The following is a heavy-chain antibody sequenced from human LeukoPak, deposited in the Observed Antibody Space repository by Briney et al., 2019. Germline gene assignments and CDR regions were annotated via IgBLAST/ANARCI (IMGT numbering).Heavy chain of an antibody. CDR1: GFTFSNVW. Sequence: GGSLRLSCAVSGFTFSNVWMSWVRQALGKGLEWVGRIKSKTDGATTDYGAPVKGRFTVSRDDSKNTLYLQMNSLKTEDTAVYYCTTDVPYYYDRSPTINDYWGQGTLVTVSS. CDR3: TTDVPYYYDRSPTINDY. CDR2: IKSKTDGATT. V-gene: IGHV3-15*01. D-gene: IGHD3-22*01. J-gene: IGHJ4*02.